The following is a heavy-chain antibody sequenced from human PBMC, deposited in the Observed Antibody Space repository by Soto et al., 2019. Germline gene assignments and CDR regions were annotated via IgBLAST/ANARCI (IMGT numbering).Heavy chain of an antibody. CDR3: ERREYSSSLGFDY. CDR2: INHSGST. CDR1: GGSFSGYY. D-gene: IGHD6-6*01. J-gene: IGHJ4*02. Sequence: PSETLSLTCAVYGGSFSGYYWSWIRQPPGKGLEWIGEINHSGSTNYNTSLKSRVTISVDTSKNQFSLKLSSVTAADTAVYYCERREYSSSLGFDYWGQGTLVTVSS. V-gene: IGHV4-34*01.